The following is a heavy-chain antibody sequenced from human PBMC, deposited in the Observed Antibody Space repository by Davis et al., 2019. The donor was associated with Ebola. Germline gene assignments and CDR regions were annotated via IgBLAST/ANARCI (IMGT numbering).Heavy chain of an antibody. CDR3: ARDHNWNSVGHPIVDY. CDR2: ISRGASTI. V-gene: IGHV3-48*02. D-gene: IGHD1-7*01. Sequence: PGGSLRLSCAASGFTFSAYSMNWVRQAPGKGLEWVSYISRGASTIYYADSVKGRFAISRDNAKNSLYLQMNSLTDEDTAVYYCARDHNWNSVGHPIVDYWGQGTLVTVSS. J-gene: IGHJ4*02. CDR1: GFTFSAYS.